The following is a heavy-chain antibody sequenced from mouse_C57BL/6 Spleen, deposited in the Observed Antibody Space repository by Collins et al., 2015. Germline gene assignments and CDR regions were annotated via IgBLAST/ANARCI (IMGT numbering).Heavy chain of an antibody. CDR2: ISSGGSYT. D-gene: IGHD1-1*01. J-gene: IGHJ2*01. CDR3: ASLYYYGSSDYFDY. Sequence: EVQLVESGGGLVKPGGSLKLSCAASGFTFSSYAMSWVRQTPEKRLEWVATISSGGSYTYYPDSVKGRFTISRDNAKNTLYLQMSSLRSEDTAMYYCASLYYYGSSDYFDYWGQGTTLTVSS. CDR1: GFTFSSYA. V-gene: IGHV5-9-3*01.